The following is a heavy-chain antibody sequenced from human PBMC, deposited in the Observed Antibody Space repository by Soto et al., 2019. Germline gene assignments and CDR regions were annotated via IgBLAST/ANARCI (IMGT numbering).Heavy chain of an antibody. CDR3: ASLFTILVDY. CDR2: ISGSSNTT. D-gene: IGHD3-3*01. Sequence: GSLRLSCAASGFTFSNYAMSWVRQAPGKGLEWVSDISGSSNTTYYADSVKGRFTISRDNAKNTLYLQMNSLRDEDTAVYYCASLFTILVDYWGQGTLVTVSS. V-gene: IGHV3-48*02. CDR1: GFTFSNYA. J-gene: IGHJ4*02.